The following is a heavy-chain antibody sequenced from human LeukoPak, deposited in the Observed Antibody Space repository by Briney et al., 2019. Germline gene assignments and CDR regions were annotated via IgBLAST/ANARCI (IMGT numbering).Heavy chain of an antibody. CDR3: ARVSSAGIWDY. V-gene: IGHV4-4*07. D-gene: IGHD6-19*01. CDR1: GGSFSGYY. J-gene: IGHJ4*02. CDR2: IYTSGST. Sequence: SETLSLTCTVSGGSFSGYYWSWIRQPAGKGLEWIGRIYTSGSTNYNPSLKSRVTMSVDTSKNQFSLKLSSVTAADTAVYYCARVSSAGIWDYWGQGTLVTVTS.